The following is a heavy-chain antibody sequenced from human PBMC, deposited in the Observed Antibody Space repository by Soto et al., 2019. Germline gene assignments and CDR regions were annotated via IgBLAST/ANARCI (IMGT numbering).Heavy chain of an antibody. CDR2: ISGYNGNT. J-gene: IGHJ4*02. V-gene: IGHV1-18*01. CDR3: AASYGSGYRAFDY. CDR1: GYTFTSYG. D-gene: IGHD3-10*01. Sequence: GASVKVSCKASGYTFTSYGIGWVRQAPGQGLEWMGWISGYNGNTNYAQKFQGRVTMTTDTSTSTAYMELRSLRSDDAALYYCAASYGSGYRAFDYWGQGALVTVSS.